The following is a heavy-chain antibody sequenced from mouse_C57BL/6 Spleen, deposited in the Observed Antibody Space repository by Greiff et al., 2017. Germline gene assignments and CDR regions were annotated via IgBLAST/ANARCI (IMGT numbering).Heavy chain of an antibody. V-gene: IGHV1-15*01. Sequence: QVQLQQSGAELVRPGASVTLSCKASGYTFTDYAMHWVKQTPVHGLEWIGAIDPETGGTDYNQKFKGKAILTADQSSSTAYMELRSLTSEDSAVYYCARGDGYPWFAYWGQGTLVTVSA. J-gene: IGHJ3*01. D-gene: IGHD2-3*01. CDR3: ARGDGYPWFAY. CDR2: IDPETGGT. CDR1: GYTFTDYA.